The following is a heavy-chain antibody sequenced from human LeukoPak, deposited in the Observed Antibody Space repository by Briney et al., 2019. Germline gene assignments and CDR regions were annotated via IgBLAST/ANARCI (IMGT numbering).Heavy chain of an antibody. Sequence: PGGSLRLSCAGSGFTFDDYAMHWVRQAPGKGLEWVSGISWNSGSIGYADSVKGRFTISRDNAKNSLYLQMNSLRAEDMALYYCAKSGAYDSSGLNTYFDYWGQGTLVTVSS. J-gene: IGHJ4*02. D-gene: IGHD3-22*01. V-gene: IGHV3-9*03. CDR3: AKSGAYDSSGLNTYFDY. CDR2: ISWNSGSI. CDR1: GFTFDDYA.